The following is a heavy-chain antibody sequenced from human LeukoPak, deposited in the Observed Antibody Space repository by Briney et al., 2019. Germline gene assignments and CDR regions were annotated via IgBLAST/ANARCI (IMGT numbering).Heavy chain of an antibody. V-gene: IGHV1-2*04. CDR2: INPNSGDT. Sequence: ASVKVSCKVSGYTLTELSMHWVRQAPGKGLEWMGWINPNSGDTNYAQKFQGWVTLTRDTSISTAYMELSRLRSDDTAVYYCARDPSGYSSDWYYFDYWGQGTLVTVSS. J-gene: IGHJ4*02. CDR3: ARDPSGYSSDWYYFDY. CDR1: GYTLTELS. D-gene: IGHD6-13*01.